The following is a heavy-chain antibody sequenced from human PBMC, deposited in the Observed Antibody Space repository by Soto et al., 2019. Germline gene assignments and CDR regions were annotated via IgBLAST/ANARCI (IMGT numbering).Heavy chain of an antibody. CDR2: ISYDGSNK. Sequence: QVQLVESGGGVVQPGRSLRLSCAASGFTFSSYAMHWVRQAPGKGLEWVAVISYDGSNKYYADSVKGRFTISRDNSKNKXYLQMNSLRAEDTAVYYCARDRKYSSGWNKYYFDYWGQGTLVTVSS. V-gene: IGHV3-30-3*01. D-gene: IGHD6-19*01. CDR1: GFTFSSYA. CDR3: ARDRKYSSGWNKYYFDY. J-gene: IGHJ4*02.